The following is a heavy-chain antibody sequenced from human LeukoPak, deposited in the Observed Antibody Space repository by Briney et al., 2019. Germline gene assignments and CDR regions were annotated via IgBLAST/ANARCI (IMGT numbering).Heavy chain of an antibody. CDR2: IIPIFGTA. CDR3: ARDLIAAAGGLDY. J-gene: IGHJ4*02. V-gene: IGHV1-69*05. D-gene: IGHD6-13*01. CDR1: GGTFSSYA. Sequence: SVKVSCKASGGTFSSYAISWVRQAPGQGLEWMGGIIPIFGTANYAQKFQGRVTITTDESTSTAYMELSSLRSEDTAVYYCARDLIAAAGGLDYWGQGTLVTVSS.